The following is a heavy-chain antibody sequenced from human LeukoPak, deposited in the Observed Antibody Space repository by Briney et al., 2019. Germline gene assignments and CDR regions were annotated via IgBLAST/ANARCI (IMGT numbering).Heavy chain of an antibody. Sequence: PGGSLRLSCAASGFTFSSYEMNWVRQAPGKGLEWVSYISNSGSTIDYADSVKGRFTISRDNAKNSLYLQMNSLRAEDTAVYYCARKAVAFDYWGREPWSPSPQ. CDR1: GFTFSSYE. J-gene: IGHJ4*02. CDR2: ISNSGSTI. V-gene: IGHV3-48*03. CDR3: ARKAVAFDY. D-gene: IGHD6-19*01.